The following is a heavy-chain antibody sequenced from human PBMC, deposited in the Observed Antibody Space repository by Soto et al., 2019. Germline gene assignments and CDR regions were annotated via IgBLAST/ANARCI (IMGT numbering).Heavy chain of an antibody. Sequence: EVQLLESGGGLVQPGGSLRLSCAASGFTFSSYAMSWVRQAPGKGLEWVSAISGSGGSTYYADSVKGRFTISRDNSKNTLYLQMNSLRAEDTAVSYCAKGGGYDYIWGSYPENWGQGTLVTVSS. J-gene: IGHJ4*02. V-gene: IGHV3-23*01. CDR3: AKGGGYDYIWGSYPEN. CDR2: ISGSGGST. CDR1: GFTFSSYA. D-gene: IGHD3-16*02.